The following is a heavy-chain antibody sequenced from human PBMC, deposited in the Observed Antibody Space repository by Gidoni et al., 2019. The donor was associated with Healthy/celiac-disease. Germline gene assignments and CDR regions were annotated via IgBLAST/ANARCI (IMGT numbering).Heavy chain of an antibody. CDR1: GGSISSGGYY. J-gene: IGHJ3*02. CDR2: IYDSGST. Sequence: QVQLQESGPGLVKPSQTLSLTCTVSGGSISSGGYYWSWIRQHPGKGLEWIGYIYDSGSTYYNQSLKSRVTISVDTSKNQFSLKLSSVTAADTAVYYCAREGTYYYDSSGWAVAFDIWGQGTMVTVSS. CDR3: AREGTYYYDSSGWAVAFDI. V-gene: IGHV4-31*03. D-gene: IGHD3-22*01.